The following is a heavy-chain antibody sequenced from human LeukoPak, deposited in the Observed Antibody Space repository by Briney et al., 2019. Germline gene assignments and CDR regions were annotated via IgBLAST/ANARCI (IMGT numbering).Heavy chain of an antibody. CDR1: GFTFSSYG. J-gene: IGHJ4*02. CDR3: ARDNSSWLSYYFDY. Sequence: GRSLRLSCAASGFTFSSYGMHWVRQAPGKGLEWVAVIWYDGSNKYYADSVKGRFTISRDNSKNTLYLQMNSLRAEDTAVYYCARDNSSWLSYYFDYWGQGTLVTVSS. D-gene: IGHD6-13*01. V-gene: IGHV3-33*01. CDR2: IWYDGSNK.